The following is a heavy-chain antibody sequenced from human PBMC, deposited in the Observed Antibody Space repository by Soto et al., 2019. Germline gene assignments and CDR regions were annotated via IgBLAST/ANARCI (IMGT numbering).Heavy chain of an antibody. CDR1: GFTFDDYT. CDR2: ISWDGGST. J-gene: IGHJ4*02. V-gene: IGHV3-43*01. Sequence: EVQLVESGGVVVQPGGSLRLSCAASGFTFDDYTMHWVRQAPGKGLEWVSLISWDGGSTYYADSVKGRFTTSRDNSNNSLDLQMNSLRTEGTALYYCAKDRRRLASSLPDYWGQEALVTVSS. D-gene: IGHD6-19*01. CDR3: AKDRRRLASSLPDY.